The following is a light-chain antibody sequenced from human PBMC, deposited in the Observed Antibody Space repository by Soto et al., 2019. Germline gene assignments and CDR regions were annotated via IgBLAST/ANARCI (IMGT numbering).Light chain of an antibody. CDR1: QSLVHSDGIAY. V-gene: IGKV2-30*02. CDR3: MQGTHWPIT. Sequence: DVVMTQSPLSLPVTLGQPASISFRSNQSLVHSDGIAYFSWFQQRPGRSPRRLIYKVSNRDSGVPARFNGSGSGTDFALKISRVEAEDVGVYYCMQGTHWPITFGQGTRLEIK. J-gene: IGKJ5*01. CDR2: KVS.